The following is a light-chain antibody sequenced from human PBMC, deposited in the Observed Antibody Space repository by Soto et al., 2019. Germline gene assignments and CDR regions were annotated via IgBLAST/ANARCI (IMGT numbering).Light chain of an antibody. J-gene: IGKJ1*01. CDR3: QQYGRSPWT. CDR2: DAS. Sequence: ENVLTQSPATLSLSTGERATLSCRASQSVSSYLAWYQQKPGQAPRLLIYDASNRATGIPARFSGSGSGTDFTLTISRLEPEDFAVYYCQQYGRSPWTFGQGTKVDI. V-gene: IGKV3-11*01. CDR1: QSVSSY.